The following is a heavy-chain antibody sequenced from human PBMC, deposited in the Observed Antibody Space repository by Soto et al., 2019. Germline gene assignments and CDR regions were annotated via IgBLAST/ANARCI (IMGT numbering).Heavy chain of an antibody. CDR3: ARGGTRGGLDV. CDR2: TSYDGSNN. CDR1: GFTFRSYV. Sequence: QVQLVESGGGVVQPGTSLRLSCVGSGFTFRSYVIHWVRQAPGKGLEWVALTSYDGSNNFYGDSVKGRFTISRHNSRNTVELQMDSLRFEDTAIYYCARGGTRGGLDVWGQGTLVSVSS. D-gene: IGHD3-16*01. V-gene: IGHV3-33*05. J-gene: IGHJ4*02.